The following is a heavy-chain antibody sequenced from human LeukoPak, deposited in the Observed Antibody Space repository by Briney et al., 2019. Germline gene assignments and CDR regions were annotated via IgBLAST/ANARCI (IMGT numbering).Heavy chain of an antibody. J-gene: IGHJ3*02. V-gene: IGHV3-23*01. Sequence: GGSLRLSCAASGFTFSSYAMTRVRQAPGKGLEWVSTINGGGTSRYYADSGKGRFSISRDNSKNTLYLQMNSLRADDSAVYYCAKGRGLVVVAAFEIWGQGTVVTVSS. CDR1: GFTFSSYA. D-gene: IGHD2-2*01. CDR3: AKGRGLVVVAAFEI. CDR2: INGGGTSR.